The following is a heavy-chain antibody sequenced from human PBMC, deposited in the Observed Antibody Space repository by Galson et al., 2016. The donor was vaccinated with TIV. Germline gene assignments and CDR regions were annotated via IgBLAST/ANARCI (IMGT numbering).Heavy chain of an antibody. V-gene: IGHV3-15*01. Sequence: SLRLSCAASGFTFSNAWMTWVRQAPGRGLEWVGRIKSKSDGATTAYAAPVKGRFSISRDDSKETVYLQMNNLKTEDTALYFCTTDWGDCLTTSCSLGLDYWGQGTLVAVSS. CDR2: IKSKSDGATT. J-gene: IGHJ4*02. CDR1: GFTFSNAW. D-gene: IGHD2-2*01. CDR3: TTDWGDCLTTSCSLGLDY.